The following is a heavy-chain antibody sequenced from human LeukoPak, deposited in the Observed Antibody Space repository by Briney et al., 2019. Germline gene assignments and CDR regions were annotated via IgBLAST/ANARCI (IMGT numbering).Heavy chain of an antibody. CDR2: ISSSSSYI. CDR1: GFTFSSYS. Sequence: GGSLTLSCAASGFTFSSYSMNWVRQAPGKGLEWVSSISSSSSYIYYADSVKGRFTISRDNAKNSLYLQMNSLRAEDTAVYYCARATDFDWYYFDYWGQGTPSPCPQ. CDR3: ARATDFDWYYFDY. D-gene: IGHD3-9*01. J-gene: IGHJ4*02. V-gene: IGHV3-21*01.